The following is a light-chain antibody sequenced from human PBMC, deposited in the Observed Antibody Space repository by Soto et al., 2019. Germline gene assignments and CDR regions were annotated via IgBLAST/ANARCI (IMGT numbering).Light chain of an antibody. V-gene: IGKV1-33*01. J-gene: IGKJ1*01. Sequence: IQLSQNPSSLSASLGDRITITCQASQDISNRLNWYQQKPGTAPKLLIYDASNLQTGVPSRFSGSGSGTAFTFTISSLQPEDTATYYCQQYDNRPSWTSGQGTKLDI. CDR2: DAS. CDR3: QQYDNRPSWT. CDR1: QDISNR.